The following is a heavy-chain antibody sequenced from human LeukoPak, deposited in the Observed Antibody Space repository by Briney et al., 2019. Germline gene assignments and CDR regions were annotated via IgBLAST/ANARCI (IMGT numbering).Heavy chain of an antibody. CDR3: ARGMYYDILTGSYYFDY. CDR1: GGSISSGGYS. V-gene: IGHV4-30-2*01. D-gene: IGHD3-9*01. CDR2: ICHNGST. Sequence: PSETLSLTCAVSGGSISSGGYSWSWIRQPPGKGLEWIGCICHNGSTYYNPSLRSRVTISVDRSKKQFSLKLSSVTAADTAVYYCARGMYYDILTGSYYFDYWGQGTLVTVSS. J-gene: IGHJ4*02.